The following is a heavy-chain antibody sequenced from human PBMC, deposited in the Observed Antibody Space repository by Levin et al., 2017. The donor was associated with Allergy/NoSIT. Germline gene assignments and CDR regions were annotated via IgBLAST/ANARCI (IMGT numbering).Heavy chain of an antibody. D-gene: IGHD3-9*01. CDR2: ISNSGNKI. CDR3: ARSPAGATGYYDY. V-gene: IGHV3-11*01. Sequence: PGGSLRLSCIASGFSFSDFYMSWLRQAPGKGLEWVSYISNSGNKIYYADSVKGRFTISRDNARNSLYLQMNSLRVEDTAVYYCARSPAGATGYYDYWGQGALVTVSS. J-gene: IGHJ4*02. CDR1: GFSFSDFY.